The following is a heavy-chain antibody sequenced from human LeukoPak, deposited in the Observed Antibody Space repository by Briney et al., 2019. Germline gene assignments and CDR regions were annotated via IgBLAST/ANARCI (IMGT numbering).Heavy chain of an antibody. D-gene: IGHD2-8*01. V-gene: IGHV5-51*01. CDR3: ARHEHCTNGVCYSNYYYYMDV. J-gene: IGHJ6*03. Sequence: NPGESLKISCKGSGYSFTSYWIGRVRQMPGKGLEWMGIIYPDDSDTRYSPSFEGQVIISVDKSISTAYLQWSSLKASDTATYYCARHEHCTNGVCYSNYYYYMDVWGKGTTVTVSS. CDR2: IYPDDSDT. CDR1: GYSFTSYW.